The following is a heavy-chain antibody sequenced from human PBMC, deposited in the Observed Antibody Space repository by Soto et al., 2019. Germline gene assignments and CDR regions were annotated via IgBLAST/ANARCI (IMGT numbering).Heavy chain of an antibody. CDR3: ARGGVNYHIPRAEYFQH. CDR2: INHSGST. V-gene: IGHV4-34*01. CDR1: GGSFSGYY. Sequence: SETLSLTCAVYGGSFSGYYRSWIRQPPGKGLEWIGEINHSGSTNYNPSLKSRVTISVDTSKNQLSLKMSTVTAADTAVYYCARGGVNYHIPRAEYFQHWGQGTLVTVSS. D-gene: IGHD3-22*01. J-gene: IGHJ1*01.